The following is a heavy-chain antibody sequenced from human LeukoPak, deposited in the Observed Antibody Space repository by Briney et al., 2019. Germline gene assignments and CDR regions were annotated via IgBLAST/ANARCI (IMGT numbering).Heavy chain of an antibody. CDR3: ARVDQLLSYYMDV. J-gene: IGHJ6*03. Sequence: SETLSLTCAVSGYSISSGYYWGWIRQPPGKGLEWIGSIDHSGSTYYNPSLKSRVTISVDTSKNQFSLKLSSVTAADTAMYYCARVDQLLSYYMDVWGKGTTVTVSS. D-gene: IGHD2-2*01. V-gene: IGHV4-38-2*01. CDR1: GYSISSGYY. CDR2: IDHSGST.